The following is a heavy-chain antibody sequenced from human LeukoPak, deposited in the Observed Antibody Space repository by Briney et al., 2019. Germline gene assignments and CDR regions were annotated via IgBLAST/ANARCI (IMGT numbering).Heavy chain of an antibody. CDR3: ARGSYYPLWFDP. Sequence: SETLSLTCTVSGGSISSYYWSWIRQPPGKGLEWIGYIYYSGSTNYNPSLKSRVTISVDTSKNQFSLKLSSVTAADTAVYYCARGSYYPLWFDPWGQGTLVTVSS. CDR1: GGSISSYY. CDR2: IYYSGST. V-gene: IGHV4-59*01. D-gene: IGHD1-26*01. J-gene: IGHJ5*02.